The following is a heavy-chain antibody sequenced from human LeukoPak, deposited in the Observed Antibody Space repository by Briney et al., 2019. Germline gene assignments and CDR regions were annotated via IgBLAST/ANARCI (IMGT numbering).Heavy chain of an antibody. V-gene: IGHV3-33*06. Sequence: PGGSLRLSCAASGFTFSSYGMHWVRQAPGKGLEWVAAIWFDGSNEYYADSVKGRFTISRDNSKNTLYLQMNSLRAEDTAVYYCAKDRGRYCSSTSCPFDYWGQGTLVTVSS. CDR1: GFTFSSYG. CDR3: AKDRGRYCSSTSCPFDY. D-gene: IGHD2-2*01. CDR2: IWFDGSNE. J-gene: IGHJ4*02.